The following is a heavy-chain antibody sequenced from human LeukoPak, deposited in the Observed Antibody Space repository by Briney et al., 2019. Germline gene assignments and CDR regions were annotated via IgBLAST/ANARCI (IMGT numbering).Heavy chain of an antibody. D-gene: IGHD3-10*01. V-gene: IGHV3-9*01. CDR1: GFIFDDYA. CDR3: AKEDVVRGVISGMDV. CDR2: ISWNSGSI. Sequence: GGSLRLSCAASGFIFDDYAMHWVRQAPGKGLEWVSRISWNSGSIGYADSVKGRFTISRDNAKNSLHLQMNSLRVEDTALYYCAKEDVVRGVISGMDVWGQGTTVTVSS. J-gene: IGHJ6*02.